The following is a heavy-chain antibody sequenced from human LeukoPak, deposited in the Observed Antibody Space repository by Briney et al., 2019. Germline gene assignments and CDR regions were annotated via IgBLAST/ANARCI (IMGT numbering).Heavy chain of an antibody. CDR3: ARGQYDFWSGFYYYYMDV. J-gene: IGHJ6*03. CDR2: IIPIFGTA. CDR1: GGTFSSYA. D-gene: IGHD3-3*01. Sequence: ASVKGSCKASGGTFSSYAISWVRRAPGQGLEWMGGIIPIFGTANYAQKFQGRVTITADESTSTAYMELSSLRSEDTAVYYCARGQYDFWSGFYYYYMDVWGKGTTVTVSS. V-gene: IGHV1-69*01.